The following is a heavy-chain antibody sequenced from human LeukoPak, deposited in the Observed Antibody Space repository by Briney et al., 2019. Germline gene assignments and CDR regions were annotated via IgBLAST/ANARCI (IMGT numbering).Heavy chain of an antibody. CDR1: GFTFSSYA. D-gene: IGHD6-19*01. CDR3: AKGVGAVAVYLRPQYYYYMDV. CDR2: ISGSGGST. J-gene: IGHJ6*03. Sequence: GGSLRLSCAASGFTFSSYAMSWVRQAPGKGLEWVSAISGSGGSTYYADSVKGRFTISRDNSKNTLYLQMNSLRAEDTAVYYCAKGVGAVAVYLRPQYYYYMDVWGKGTTVTVSS. V-gene: IGHV3-23*01.